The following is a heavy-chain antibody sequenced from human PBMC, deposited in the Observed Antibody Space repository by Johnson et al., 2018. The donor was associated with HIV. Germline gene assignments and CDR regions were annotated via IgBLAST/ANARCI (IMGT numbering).Heavy chain of an antibody. V-gene: IGHV3-30*03. CDR3: ARDRGGPVRDDAFDI. CDR2: ISYDGKNK. Sequence: QVQLVESGGGLVQPGGSLRLSCGASAFTFSSNDMKWVRQAPGKGLEWVAVISYDGKNKDYADPVKGRFTLSRDNSKNTMLVQMNSLRAEDTAVYYCARDRGGPVRDDAFDIWGQGTMVTVSS. J-gene: IGHJ3*02. CDR1: AFTFSSND. D-gene: IGHD3-10*01.